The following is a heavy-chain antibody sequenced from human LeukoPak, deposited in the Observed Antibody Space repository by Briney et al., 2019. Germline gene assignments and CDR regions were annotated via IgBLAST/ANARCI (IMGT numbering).Heavy chain of an antibody. CDR1: GGAFSGYY. J-gene: IGHJ4*02. Sequence: SETLSLTGAVYGGAFSGYYWSWIRQPPGKGLEWIGEINHSGITNYNPSLKSRVTISVDTSKNQFSLKLSSVTAADTAVYYCARAGYQLLYHFDYWGQGTLVTVSS. CDR2: INHSGIT. CDR3: ARAGYQLLYHFDY. D-gene: IGHD2-2*02. V-gene: IGHV4-34*01.